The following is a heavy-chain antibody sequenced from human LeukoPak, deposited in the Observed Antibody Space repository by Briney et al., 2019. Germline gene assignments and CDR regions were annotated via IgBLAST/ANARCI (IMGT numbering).Heavy chain of an antibody. J-gene: IGHJ4*02. CDR2: ISTYNGNT. D-gene: IGHD6-19*01. Sequence: ASVKVSCKASGYTFTSFGISWVRQAPGQGLEWMGWISTYNGNTNYAQKLQGRVTMTTDTSTSTAYMDLRSLRSDDTAVYYCARDRAGSAWYTPFDYWGQGTLVTVSS. CDR1: GYTFTSFG. V-gene: IGHV1-18*01. CDR3: ARDRAGSAWYTPFDY.